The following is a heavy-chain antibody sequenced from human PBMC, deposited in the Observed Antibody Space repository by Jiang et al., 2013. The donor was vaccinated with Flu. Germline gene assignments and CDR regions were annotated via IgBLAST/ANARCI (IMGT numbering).Heavy chain of an antibody. J-gene: IGHJ4*02. CDR1: GGSFSGYY. V-gene: IGHV4-34*01. D-gene: IGHD5-24*01. CDR3: ARGPRPGRDGYNYFDY. CDR2: INTSGRT. Sequence: GLVKPSETLSLTCAVQGGSFSGYYWTWIRQPPGKGLEWIGEINTSGRTNYNPSLKSRVTISVDTSKNQFSLKLNSVTAADTAVYYCARGPRPGRDGYNYFDYWGQGTLVTVSS.